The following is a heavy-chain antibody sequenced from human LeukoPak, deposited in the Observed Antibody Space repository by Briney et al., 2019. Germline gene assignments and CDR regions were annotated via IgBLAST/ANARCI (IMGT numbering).Heavy chain of an antibody. CDR3: AKDERKLWFGELTYYFDY. CDR2: IYRGGST. CDR1: GFTVSSNY. J-gene: IGHJ4*02. V-gene: IGHV3-53*01. Sequence: PWGSLRLCCAASGFTVSSNYMSWVRQAPGKGLEWDSVIYRGGSTYYADSVKGRFTISRDNSKNTLYLQMNSLRAEDTAVYYCAKDERKLWFGELTYYFDYWGQGTLVTVSS. D-gene: IGHD3-10*01.